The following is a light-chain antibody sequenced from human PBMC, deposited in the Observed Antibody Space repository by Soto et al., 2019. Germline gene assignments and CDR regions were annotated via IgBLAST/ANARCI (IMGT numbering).Light chain of an antibody. CDR3: SSYTSSSSYV. Sequence: QSALPQPASVSGSPGQSITISCTGTSSDVGGYKYVSWYQQHPDKAPKLIIYDVTNRSSGIYNRFSGSKSCNTASRTISGLQADDEADDYFSSYTSSSSYVFGNGTKLTVL. CDR1: SSDVGGYKY. CDR2: DVT. J-gene: IGLJ1*01. V-gene: IGLV2-14*01.